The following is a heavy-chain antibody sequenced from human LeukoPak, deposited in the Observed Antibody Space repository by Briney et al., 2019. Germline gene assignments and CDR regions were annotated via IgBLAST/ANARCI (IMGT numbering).Heavy chain of an antibody. CDR1: GGSISSSSYY. CDR3: ATTPALAVAGTLDPKE. Sequence: SETLSLTCTVSGGSISSSSYYWGWIRQSPGKGLEWIGSIFYSGSTYYNPSLKSRVTISIDTSENQFSLKLSSVTAADTAVYYCATTPALAVAGTLDPKEWGQGTPVTVSS. J-gene: IGHJ4*02. CDR2: IFYSGST. D-gene: IGHD6-19*01. V-gene: IGHV4-39*01.